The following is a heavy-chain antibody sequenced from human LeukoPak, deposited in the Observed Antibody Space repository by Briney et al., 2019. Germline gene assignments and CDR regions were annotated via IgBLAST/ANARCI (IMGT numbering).Heavy chain of an antibody. CDR1: GFIFSTYG. Sequence: GGSLRLSCAASGFIFSTYGMSWVRQAPGKGLEWVSFISGSGGTTYCADSVKGRFTISRDNSKNTLYLQMNSLRAEDTAVYYCTTDRTRHSGSPTWGQGTMVTVSS. J-gene: IGHJ3*01. CDR3: TTDRTRHSGSPT. CDR2: ISGSGGTT. V-gene: IGHV3-23*01. D-gene: IGHD1-26*01.